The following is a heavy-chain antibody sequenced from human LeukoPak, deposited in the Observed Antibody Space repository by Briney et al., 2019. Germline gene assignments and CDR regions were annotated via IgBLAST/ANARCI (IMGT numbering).Heavy chain of an antibody. CDR3: VKDLSGTFAFDF. Sequence: GGSLRLSCSASGFTFSTYTMHWVRQAPGKGLEHVSSITSDGGRTWYADSVKDRFTISRDNSQNTLYLQMSSLRPEGTAAFHCVKDLSGTFAFDFWGQGTLVTVSS. V-gene: IGHV3-64D*06. D-gene: IGHD1-26*01. CDR2: ITSDGGRT. J-gene: IGHJ4*02. CDR1: GFTFSTYT.